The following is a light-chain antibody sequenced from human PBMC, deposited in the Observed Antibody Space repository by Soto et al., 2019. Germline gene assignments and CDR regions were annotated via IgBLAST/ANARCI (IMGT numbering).Light chain of an antibody. V-gene: IGLV1-40*01. CDR3: QTYDSSLSGLYV. J-gene: IGLJ1*01. Sequence: QSALTQPPSISGAPGQRVTISCTGSSSNIGAGSDVHWYHQLPGTAPKLLIHGNTNRPSGVPDRFSGSKSGTSASLAIAGLQTEDEGDYYCQTYDSSLSGLYVFGTGTKLTVL. CDR2: GNT. CDR1: SSNIGAGSD.